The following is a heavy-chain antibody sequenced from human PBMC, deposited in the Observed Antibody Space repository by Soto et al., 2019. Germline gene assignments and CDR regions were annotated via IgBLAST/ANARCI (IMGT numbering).Heavy chain of an antibody. J-gene: IGHJ6*02. CDR3: ARDRDDILTGCRCGMDV. Sequence: SVKVSCKASGGTFSSYTISWVRQAPGQGLEWMGRIIPILGIANYAQKFQGRVTITADKSTSTAYMELSSLRSEDTAVYYCARDRDDILTGCRCGMDVWGQGTTVTVSS. V-gene: IGHV1-69*04. CDR2: IIPILGIA. CDR1: GGTFSSYT. D-gene: IGHD3-9*01.